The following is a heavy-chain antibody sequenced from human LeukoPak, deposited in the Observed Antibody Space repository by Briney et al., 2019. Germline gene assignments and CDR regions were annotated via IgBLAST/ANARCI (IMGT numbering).Heavy chain of an antibody. CDR1: GFTFSSYA. D-gene: IGHD3-16*02. J-gene: IGHJ3*02. CDR3: ARSYVWGSYRHDAFDI. V-gene: IGHV3-23*01. CDR2: ISGSGGST. Sequence: GGSLRLSCAASGFTFSSYAMSWVRQAPGKGLEWVSAISGSGGSTYYADSVKGRFTISRDNSKNTLYLQMNSLRAEDTAVYYCARSYVWGSYRHDAFDIWGQGTMVTVSS.